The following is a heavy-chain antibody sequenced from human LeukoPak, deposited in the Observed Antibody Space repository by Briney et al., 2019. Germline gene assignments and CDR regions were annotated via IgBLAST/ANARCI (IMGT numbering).Heavy chain of an antibody. Sequence: SETLSLTCTVSGYSISSGYYWGWLRQPPGRGLEWIGTIYHSGSTYYNPSLKSRVTISVDTSKNQFSLKLSSVTAADTAVYFCARAYSSSWYFNWFDPWGQGTQVTVSS. V-gene: IGHV4-38-2*02. D-gene: IGHD6-13*01. CDR3: ARAYSSSWYFNWFDP. CDR1: GYSISSGYY. J-gene: IGHJ5*02. CDR2: IYHSGST.